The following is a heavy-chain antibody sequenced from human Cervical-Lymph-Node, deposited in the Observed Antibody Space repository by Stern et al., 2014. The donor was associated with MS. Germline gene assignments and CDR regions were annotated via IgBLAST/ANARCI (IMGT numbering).Heavy chain of an antibody. Sequence: EVHLVESGGTLVQPWGSLSLSCAASGFTFSSYAMSWVRQAPGKELEWVSFISGSDGTTCYADSVKGRFTISRDNSKNTLFLQMNSLRAEDTAVYYCAKVYGSGPFDYWGQGTLVTVSS. V-gene: IGHV3-23*04. CDR2: ISGSDGTT. CDR3: AKVYGSGPFDY. D-gene: IGHD6-19*01. CDR1: GFTFSSYA. J-gene: IGHJ4*02.